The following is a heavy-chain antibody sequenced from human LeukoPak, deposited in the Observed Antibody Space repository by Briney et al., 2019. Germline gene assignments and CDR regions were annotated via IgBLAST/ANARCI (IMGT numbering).Heavy chain of an antibody. D-gene: IGHD3-10*01. CDR3: ARDWDYYGSGSYLAY. J-gene: IGHJ4*02. CDR2: ITTSSSTI. Sequence: GGSLRLSCAASGFTFSNYNMKWVRQAPGKGLEWVSYITTSSSTIHYADSVKGRFTISRDNAKNSLYLQMNSLRAEDTAVYYCARDWDYYGSGSYLAYWGQGTLVTVSS. V-gene: IGHV3-48*01. CDR1: GFTFSNYN.